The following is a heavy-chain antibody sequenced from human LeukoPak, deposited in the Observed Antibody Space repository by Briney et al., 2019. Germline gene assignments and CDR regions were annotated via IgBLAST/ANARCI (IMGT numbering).Heavy chain of an antibody. CDR1: GFTVGDYA. CDR2: IASETYGGTA. V-gene: IGHV3-49*04. Sequence: GGSLRLSCTASGFTVGDYAMTWVRQAPGKGLEWVGFIASETYGGTAEYAASVKGRFTISRDDSKSIAYLQMNSLKTEDTAVYYCTRDQTPYYWGQGTLVTVSS. J-gene: IGHJ4*02. CDR3: TRDQTPYY.